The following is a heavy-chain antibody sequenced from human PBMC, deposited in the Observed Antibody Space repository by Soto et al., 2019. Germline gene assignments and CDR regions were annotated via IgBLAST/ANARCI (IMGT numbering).Heavy chain of an antibody. CDR2: IYWDDDK. V-gene: IGHV2-5*02. CDR1: GFSLSTSGVG. CDR3: AHRRPSNFDFWSGYYKGEYNWFDP. Sequence: QITLKESGPTLVKPTQTLTLTCTFSGFSLSTSGVGVGWIRQPPGKALEWLALIYWDDDKRYSPSLKSRLTSTQDTSKNQVVLTMTNMDPVDTATYYCAHRRPSNFDFWSGYYKGEYNWFDPWGQGTLVTVSS. D-gene: IGHD3-3*01. J-gene: IGHJ5*02.